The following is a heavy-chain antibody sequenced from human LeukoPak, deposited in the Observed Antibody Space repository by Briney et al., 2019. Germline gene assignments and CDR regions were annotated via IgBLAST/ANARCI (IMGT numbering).Heavy chain of an antibody. Sequence: GEPLKISCKGSGYSFTSYWIGWVRQLPGKGLEGMGIIYPGDSATRYSPSFQGQVPISAAKSISTAYLQWSSLKASDTAMYYCATSTASGDYFDYWGQGTLVTVSS. CDR3: ATSTASGDYFDY. J-gene: IGHJ4*02. CDR1: GYSFTSYW. CDR2: IYPGDSAT. V-gene: IGHV5-51*01. D-gene: IGHD7-27*01.